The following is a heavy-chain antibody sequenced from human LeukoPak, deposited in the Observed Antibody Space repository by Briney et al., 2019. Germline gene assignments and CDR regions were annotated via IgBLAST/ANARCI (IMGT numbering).Heavy chain of an antibody. D-gene: IGHD6-13*01. CDR3: AREWQGGIAAAGTRIEGDY. CDR2: INQDGSEK. Sequence: GGSLRLSCAVSGFAVSGYWMSWVRQGPGKGLEWVANINQDGSEKYYVDSVKGRFTISRDNAENSLFLQMSSLRVEDTAVYYCAREWQGGIAAAGTRIEGDYWGQGTLVAVFS. V-gene: IGHV3-7*01. CDR1: GFAVSGYW. J-gene: IGHJ4*02.